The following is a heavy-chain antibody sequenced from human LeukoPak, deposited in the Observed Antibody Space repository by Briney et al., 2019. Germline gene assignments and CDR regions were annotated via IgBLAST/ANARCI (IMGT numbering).Heavy chain of an antibody. CDR2: ISTSGST. CDR3: ARVLYYDAFEI. J-gene: IGHJ3*02. D-gene: IGHD2-8*01. V-gene: IGHV4-61*02. CDR1: GGSISSGSYS. Sequence: SETLSLTCTVSGGSISSGSYSWSWIRQPAGKGLEWIGRISTSGSTNYNPSLKSRVTISLDTSKNQFSLKLTSVTAADTAVYYCARVLYYDAFEIWGQGTMVTVSS.